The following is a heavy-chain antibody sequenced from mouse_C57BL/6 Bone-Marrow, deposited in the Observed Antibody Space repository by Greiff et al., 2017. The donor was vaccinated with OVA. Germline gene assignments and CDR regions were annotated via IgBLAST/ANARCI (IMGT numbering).Heavy chain of an antibody. CDR3: ARGHDGYGAWFAY. J-gene: IGHJ3*01. CDR1: GYSITSGYY. D-gene: IGHD2-3*01. Sequence: VQLKESGPGLVKPSQSLSLTCSVTGYSITSGYYWNWIRQFPGNKLEWMGYISYDGSNNYNPSLKNRISITRDTSKNQFFLKLNSVTTEDTATYYCARGHDGYGAWFAYWGQGTLVTVSA. V-gene: IGHV3-6*01. CDR2: ISYDGSN.